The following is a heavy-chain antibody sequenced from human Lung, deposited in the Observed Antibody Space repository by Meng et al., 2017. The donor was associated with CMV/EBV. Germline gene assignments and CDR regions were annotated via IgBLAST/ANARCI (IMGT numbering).Heavy chain of an antibody. CDR1: GFTFDDYA. CDR2: ISWNSGSI. CDR3: AREGYCSGGSCYYYYYGMDV. Sequence: SLKISCAASGFTFDDYAMHWVRPAPGKGLEWVSGISWNSGSIGYADSVKGRFTISRDNAKNSLYLQMNSLRAEDTALYYCAREGYCSGGSCYYYYYGMDVWGQGTAVTVSS. J-gene: IGHJ6*02. V-gene: IGHV3-9*01. D-gene: IGHD2-15*01.